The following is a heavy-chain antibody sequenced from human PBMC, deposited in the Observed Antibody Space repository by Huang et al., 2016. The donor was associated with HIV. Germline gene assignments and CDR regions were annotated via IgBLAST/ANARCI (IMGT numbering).Heavy chain of an antibody. CDR2: IRTKTNSFAT. D-gene: IGHD3-10*01. CDR3: TKGVESGL. Sequence: EVKLVDSGGGLVQPGGSLKLSCAASGFNFSASAIHWIRQAPGKGLEWAGRIRTKTNSFATADAASVKGRFTRSRDDSKNTAFLQMTGLKTEDTAIYYCTKGVESGLWGQGTLVTVSS. V-gene: IGHV3-73*01. CDR1: GFNFSASA. J-gene: IGHJ4*02.